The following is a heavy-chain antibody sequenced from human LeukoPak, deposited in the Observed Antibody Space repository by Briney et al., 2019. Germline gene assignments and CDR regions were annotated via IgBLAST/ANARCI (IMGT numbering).Heavy chain of an antibody. CDR1: GGSISSGGYY. CDR3: ARARSAAGNFDY. CDR2: IYYSGST. V-gene: IGHV4-31*03. Sequence: SQTLSLTCTVSGGSISSGGYYWSWIRQHPGKGLEWIGYIYYSGSTHYNPSLKSRVTISADTSKNQFSLKPSSVTAADTAVYYCARARSAAGNFDYWGQGTLVTVSS. D-gene: IGHD6-13*01. J-gene: IGHJ4*02.